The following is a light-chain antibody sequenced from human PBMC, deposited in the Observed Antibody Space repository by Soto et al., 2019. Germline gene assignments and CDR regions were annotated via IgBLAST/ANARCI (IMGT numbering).Light chain of an antibody. Sequence: QSVLTQPPSVSGAPGQRVTISCTGSSSKIGAGYDVHWYQQLPGTAPNLLIYGNSNRPSGVPDRFSGSKSGTSASLAITGLQAEDEADYYCQSYDSSLSGSYVFGTGTKLTVL. V-gene: IGLV1-40*01. CDR1: SSKIGAGYD. CDR2: GNS. CDR3: QSYDSSLSGSYV. J-gene: IGLJ1*01.